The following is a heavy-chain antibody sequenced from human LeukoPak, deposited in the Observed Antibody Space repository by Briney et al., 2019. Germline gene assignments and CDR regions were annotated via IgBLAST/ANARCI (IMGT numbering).Heavy chain of an antibody. V-gene: IGHV4-39*01. J-gene: IGHJ4*02. CDR3: ARHQFYGSGSYYFDF. CDR2: IYYSGST. CDR1: GASISSGGFH. Sequence: PSETLSLTCTVSGASISSGGFHGGCIRQPPGKGLEWIGTIYYSGSTYYNPSLKSRVTISVDTSKNQFALKVSSVTAADTAVYYCARHQFYGSGSYYFDFWGQGALVTVST. D-gene: IGHD3-10*01.